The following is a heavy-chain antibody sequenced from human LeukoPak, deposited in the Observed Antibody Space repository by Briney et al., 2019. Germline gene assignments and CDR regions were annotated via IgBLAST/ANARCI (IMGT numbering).Heavy chain of an antibody. D-gene: IGHD2-2*01. CDR2: IYYSGST. V-gene: IGHV4-59*01. Sequence: PSETLSLTCTVSGGSISSYYWSWIRQPPGKGLEWIGYIYYSGSTNYNPSLKSRVTISVDTSKNQFSLKLSSVPAADTAVSYCARGYCSSTSCYHPYSSYGMDVWGQGTTVTVSS. J-gene: IGHJ6*02. CDR1: GGSISSYY. CDR3: ARGYCSSTSCYHPYSSYGMDV.